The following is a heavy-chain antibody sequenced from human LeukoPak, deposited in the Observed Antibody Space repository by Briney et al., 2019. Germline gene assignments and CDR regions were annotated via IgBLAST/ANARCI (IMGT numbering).Heavy chain of an antibody. CDR1: GFTFSSYW. D-gene: IGHD6-6*01. Sequence: PGGSLRLSCAASGFTFSSYWMHWVRQAPGKGLVWVSRINSDGSSTSYADSVKGRFTISRDNAKNTLYLQMNSLRAEDTAVYYCARATSIIAALDYWGQGTLVTVSS. CDR2: INSDGSST. V-gene: IGHV3-74*01. CDR3: ARATSIIAALDY. J-gene: IGHJ4*02.